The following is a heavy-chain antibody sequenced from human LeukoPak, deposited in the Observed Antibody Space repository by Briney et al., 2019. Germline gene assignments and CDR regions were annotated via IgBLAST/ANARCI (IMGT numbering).Heavy chain of an antibody. CDR1: GGSISSYY. V-gene: IGHV4-4*07. CDR3: ARGVVAATKHNWFDP. D-gene: IGHD2-15*01. CDR2: IYTSGST. J-gene: IGHJ5*02. Sequence: PSETLSLTCTVCGGSISSYYWSWLRQPAGKGLEWIGRIYTSGSTNYNPSLKSRVTMSVDTSKNQFPLKLSSVTAADTAVYYCARGVVAATKHNWFDPWGQGTLVTVSS.